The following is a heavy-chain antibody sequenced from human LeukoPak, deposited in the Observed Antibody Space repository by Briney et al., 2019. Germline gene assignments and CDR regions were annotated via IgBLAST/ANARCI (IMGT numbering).Heavy chain of an antibody. V-gene: IGHV4-28*01. D-gene: IGHD3-3*02. CDR2: IFYAGST. CDR1: GYSISSNHW. CDR3: ARIGPILGAAWVDY. Sequence: KSSDTLSLTCAVSGYSISSNHWWGWIRQPPGKGLEWIGYIFYAGSTYYNPSLKSRVTMSVDTSKNQFSLRLSSVTAVDTAVYYCARIGPILGAAWVDYWDQGTLVSVSS. J-gene: IGHJ4*02.